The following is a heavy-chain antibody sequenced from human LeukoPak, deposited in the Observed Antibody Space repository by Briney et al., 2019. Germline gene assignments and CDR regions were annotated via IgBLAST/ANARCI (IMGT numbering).Heavy chain of an antibody. V-gene: IGHV3-7*01. CDR2: IKEEGSEK. CDR1: GFTFSSYW. Sequence: GGSLRLSCAASGFTFSSYWMSWVRQAPGKGLEWVANIKEEGSEKFYVDSVKGRFTISRDNAKNSLYLQMNSLRAEDTAVYYCARGPRSGSYPDAFDIWGQGTMVTVSS. CDR3: ARGPRSGSYPDAFDI. D-gene: IGHD1-26*01. J-gene: IGHJ3*02.